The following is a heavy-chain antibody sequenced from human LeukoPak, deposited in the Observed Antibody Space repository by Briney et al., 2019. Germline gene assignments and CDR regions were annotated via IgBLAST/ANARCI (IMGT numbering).Heavy chain of an antibody. CDR3: ATYTSAIQYFLY. Sequence: ASVKVSCKASVDVFTAYYIHWVRQAPGQGPEWMGWVNPSGGATKYAQKFQDRVTMTRDTSISTAYLELSGLTSDDTAVYYCATYTSAIQYFLYWGLGTLVTVSS. V-gene: IGHV1-2*02. D-gene: IGHD6-19*01. J-gene: IGHJ4*02. CDR1: VDVFTAYY. CDR2: VNPSGGAT.